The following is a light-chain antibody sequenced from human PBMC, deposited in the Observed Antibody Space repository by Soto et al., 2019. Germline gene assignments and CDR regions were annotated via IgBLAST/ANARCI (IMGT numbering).Light chain of an antibody. CDR2: KAS. V-gene: IGKV1-5*03. J-gene: IGKJ1*01. Sequence: RMTQSPATLSGSAGDRVTITCRASQTSSSWLAWYQQKPGQAPKLLIYKASTLKSGVPSRFSGSGSGTEFTLTISSLQPEDFATYYCQHYDSYSEAFGQGTMADVK. CDR1: QTSSSW. CDR3: QHYDSYSEA.